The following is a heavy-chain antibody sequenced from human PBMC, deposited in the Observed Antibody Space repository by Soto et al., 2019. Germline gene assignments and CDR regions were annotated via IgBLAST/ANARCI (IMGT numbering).Heavy chain of an antibody. D-gene: IGHD5-12*01. CDR3: ARVMRVRGYDSNYYYYGMDV. CDR1: GGSISSGGYS. V-gene: IGHV4-30-2*01. J-gene: IGHJ6*02. Sequence: QLQLQESGSGLVKPSQTLSLTCAVSGGSISSGGYSWSWIRQPPGKGLEWIGYIYHSGSTYYNPCLKGRVARTLDRSKNKFSLKLRSGTAADTAVYYCARVMRVRGYDSNYYYYGMDVWGQGTPVTVSS. CDR2: IYHSGST.